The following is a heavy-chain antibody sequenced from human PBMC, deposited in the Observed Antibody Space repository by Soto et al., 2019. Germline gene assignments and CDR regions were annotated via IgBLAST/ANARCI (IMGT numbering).Heavy chain of an antibody. Sequence: SETLCLTCAVSGGSISSSNWWSWVRQPPGKGLEWIGEIYHSGSTNYNPSLKSRATISVDKSKNQFSLKLSSVTAADTAVYYCARASKVLVPAAMFTFDPWGQGTLVT. V-gene: IGHV4-4*02. CDR3: ARASKVLVPAAMFTFDP. J-gene: IGHJ5*02. CDR2: IYHSGST. D-gene: IGHD2-2*01. CDR1: GGSISSSNW.